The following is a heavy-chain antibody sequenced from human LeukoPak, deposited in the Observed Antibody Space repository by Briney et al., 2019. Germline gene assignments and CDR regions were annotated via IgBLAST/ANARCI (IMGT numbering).Heavy chain of an antibody. CDR2: TNPNSGGT. J-gene: IGHJ6*02. CDR3: ARDRYVEATVTLEPSGMDV. Sequence: ASVKVSCTASGYTFTGYYMHWVRQAPGQGLEWMGWTNPNSGGTNYAQKFQGWVTMTRDTSISTAYMELSRLRSDDTAVYYCARDRYVEATVTLEPSGMDVWGQGTTVTVSS. D-gene: IGHD4-17*01. CDR1: GYTFTGYY. V-gene: IGHV1-2*04.